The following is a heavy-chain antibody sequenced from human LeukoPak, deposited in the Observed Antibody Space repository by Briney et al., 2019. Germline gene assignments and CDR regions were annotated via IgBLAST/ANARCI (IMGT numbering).Heavy chain of an antibody. CDR1: GGTFSSYA. J-gene: IGHJ4*02. CDR2: IIPIFGTA. V-gene: IGHV1-69*01. D-gene: IGHD3-9*01. CDR3: ARVDDILTGYPR. Sequence: GASVKVSCKASGGTFSSYAISWLRQAPVQGLEWMGGIIPIFGTANYAQKFQGRVTITADESTSTAYMELSSLRSEDTAVYYCARVDDILTGYPRWGQGTLVTVSS.